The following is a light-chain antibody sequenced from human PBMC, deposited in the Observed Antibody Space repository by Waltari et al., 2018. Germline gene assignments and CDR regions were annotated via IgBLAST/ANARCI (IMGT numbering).Light chain of an antibody. J-gene: IGLJ2*01. Sequence: QSALTQPASVSGSPGQSITISCPATSSAVGSYNLVSWYQQHPGKAPKLMIYEVSKRPSGVSKRFSGSKSGNTASLTISGLQAEDEADYYCCSYAGSSTLVFGGGTKLTVL. V-gene: IGLV2-23*02. CDR2: EVS. CDR3: CSYAGSSTLV. CDR1: SSAVGSYNL.